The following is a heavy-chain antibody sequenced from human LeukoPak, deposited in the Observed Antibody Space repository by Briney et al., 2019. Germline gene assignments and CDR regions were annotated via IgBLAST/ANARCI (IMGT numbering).Heavy chain of an antibody. CDR2: IWYGGSNK. V-gene: IGHV3-33*01. Sequence: GGSLRLSCAASGFTFSSYGMHWVRQAPGKGLEWVAVIWYGGSNKYYADSVKGRFTISRDNSKNTLYLQMNSLRAEDTAVYYCARDRSSGWFDYWGQGTLVTVSS. CDR3: ARDRSSGWFDY. J-gene: IGHJ4*02. D-gene: IGHD6-19*01. CDR1: GFTFSSYG.